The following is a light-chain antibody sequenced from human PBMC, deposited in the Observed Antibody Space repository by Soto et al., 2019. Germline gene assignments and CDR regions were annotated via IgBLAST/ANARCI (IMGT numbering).Light chain of an antibody. Sequence: ETVMTQSPATLSVSPGERATLTCRASQSVSSNLAWYQQKPGQAPRLLIYAASTRATGTPARFSGSGSATEFTLTISSLQSEDFAVYYCQQYNNWLSWTFGQGTKVEIK. CDR2: AAS. J-gene: IGKJ1*01. V-gene: IGKV3-15*01. CDR3: QQYNNWLSWT. CDR1: QSVSSN.